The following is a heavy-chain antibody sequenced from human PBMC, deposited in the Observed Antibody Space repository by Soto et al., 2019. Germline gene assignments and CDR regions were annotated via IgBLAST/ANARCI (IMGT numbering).Heavy chain of an antibody. D-gene: IGHD2-15*01. J-gene: IGHJ4*02. Sequence: QVQLQQWGAGLLKPSETLSLTCAVYGWSFSGYYWSWIRQPPGKGLEWIGEINHSGSTNYNPSLKSRVTISVDTSKNQFSLKRSSVTDADTAGYYCASPGECSCGSCYYYWGQGTLVTVSS. CDR3: ASPGECSCGSCYYY. CDR1: GWSFSGYY. CDR2: INHSGST. V-gene: IGHV4-34*01.